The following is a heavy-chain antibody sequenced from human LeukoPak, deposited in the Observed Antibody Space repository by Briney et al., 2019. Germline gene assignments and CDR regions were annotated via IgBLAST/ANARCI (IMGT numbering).Heavy chain of an antibody. V-gene: IGHV4-59*01. CDR2: IYYSGST. J-gene: IGHJ6*04. Sequence: PSETLSLACTVSGGSISSYYWSWIRQPPGKGLEWIGYIYYSGSTNYNPSLKSRVTISVDTSKNQFSLKLSSVTAADTAVYYCARVRRDGSGFLDVWGEGTTVTISS. D-gene: IGHD3-10*01. CDR1: GGSISSYY. CDR3: ARVRRDGSGFLDV.